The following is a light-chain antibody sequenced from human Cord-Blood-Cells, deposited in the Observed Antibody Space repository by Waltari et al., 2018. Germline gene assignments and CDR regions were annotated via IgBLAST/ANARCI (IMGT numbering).Light chain of an antibody. CDR2: EGS. CDR3: CSYAGSRV. J-gene: IGLJ3*02. Sequence: QSALTQPASVSGSPGQSITISCTGTSSDVGSYNLVSWYQQHPGKAPKLLIYEGSKRPSGVSNRFSGSKSGNTACLTISGRQAEDEADYYCCSYAGSRVFGGGTKLTVL. V-gene: IGLV2-23*01. CDR1: SSDVGSYNL.